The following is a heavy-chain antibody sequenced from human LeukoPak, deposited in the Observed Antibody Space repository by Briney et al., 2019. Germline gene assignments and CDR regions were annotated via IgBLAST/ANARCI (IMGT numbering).Heavy chain of an antibody. D-gene: IGHD6-6*01. V-gene: IGHV3-30*02. CDR1: GFTFSSYG. CDR2: IRYDGSNK. CDR3: AKGRLVYSSSPPLDY. J-gene: IGHJ4*02. Sequence: GGSLRLSCAASGFTFSSYGMHWVRQAPGKGLEWVAFIRYDGSNKYYADSVKGRFTISRDNSKNTLYLQMNSLRAEDTAVYYCAKGRLVYSSSPPLDYWGQGTLVTVSS.